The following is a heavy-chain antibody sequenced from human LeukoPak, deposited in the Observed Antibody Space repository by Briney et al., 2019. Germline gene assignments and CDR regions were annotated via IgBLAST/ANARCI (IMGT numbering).Heavy chain of an antibody. CDR2: IKEDGSDK. CDR3: AKDPGDKAVDRWFDP. V-gene: IGHV3-7*03. J-gene: IGHJ5*02. Sequence: GGSLRLSCAATGFSFTTYWMSWVRQAPGKGLEWVANIKEDGSDKYYVDSVKGRFSISRDNAKNSLYLRMSSLRAEDTAVYYCAKDPGDKAVDRWFDPWGQGTLVTVSS. CDR1: GFSFTTYW. D-gene: IGHD6-19*01.